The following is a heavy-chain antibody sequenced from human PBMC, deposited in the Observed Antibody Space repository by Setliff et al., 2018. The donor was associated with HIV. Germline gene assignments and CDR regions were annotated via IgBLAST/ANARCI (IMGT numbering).Heavy chain of an antibody. V-gene: IGHV3-7*03. Sequence: PGGSLRLSCAASGFTFSSYWINWVRQAPGKGLEWVANIKQDGSEKYYMDSVKGRFTISRDNAKNSLYLQMNSLRAEDTAVYYCARDRGGSYTPLDFWGQGTLVTVSS. J-gene: IGHJ4*02. CDR1: GFTFSSYW. CDR2: IKQDGSEK. D-gene: IGHD1-26*01. CDR3: ARDRGGSYTPLDF.